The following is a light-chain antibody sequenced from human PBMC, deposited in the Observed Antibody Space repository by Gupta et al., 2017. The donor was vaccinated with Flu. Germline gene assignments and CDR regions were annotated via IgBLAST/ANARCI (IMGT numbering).Light chain of an antibody. V-gene: IGLV1-51*02. J-gene: IGLJ3*02. CDR3: EKSDSSMIAGV. CDR2: ENS. CDR1: SSNIGKNF. Sequence: KVTISCSGSSSNIGKNFESWYQQLQGTATNRLIVENSNRPSGIPDRCLCYTAGKYATPGTNGLQTGDEADDYCEKSDSSMIAGVFGGGTTLTVL.